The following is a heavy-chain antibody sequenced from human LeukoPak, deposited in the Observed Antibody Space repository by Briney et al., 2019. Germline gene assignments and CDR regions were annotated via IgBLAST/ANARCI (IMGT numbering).Heavy chain of an antibody. V-gene: IGHV4-61*01. Sequence: SETLSLTCTVSGGSVSSGSYYWSWIRQPPGKGLEWIGYIYYSGSTNYNPSLKSRVTISVDTSKNQFSLKLSSVTAADTAVYYCASRLLTMVRGAANYYYYGMDVWGKGTTVTVSS. D-gene: IGHD3-10*01. CDR1: GGSVSSGSYY. CDR3: ASRLLTMVRGAANYYYYGMDV. J-gene: IGHJ6*04. CDR2: IYYSGST.